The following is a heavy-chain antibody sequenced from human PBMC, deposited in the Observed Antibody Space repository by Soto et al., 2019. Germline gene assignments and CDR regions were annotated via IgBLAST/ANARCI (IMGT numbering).Heavy chain of an antibody. D-gene: IGHD6-13*01. CDR2: ISGDGGST. Sequence: PGESLKISCAASGFTFSSYAMSWVRQAPGKGLEWVSVISGDGGSTYYADSVKGRFTISRDNSKNTLYLQMTNMDPVDTATYYCAHSRLAAAGLFNYWGQGTLVTVSS. J-gene: IGHJ4*02. CDR3: AHSRLAAAGLFNY. V-gene: IGHV3-23*01. CDR1: GFTFSSYA.